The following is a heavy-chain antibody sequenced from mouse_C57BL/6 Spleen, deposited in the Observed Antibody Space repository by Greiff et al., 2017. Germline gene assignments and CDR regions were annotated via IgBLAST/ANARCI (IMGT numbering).Heavy chain of an antibody. CDR1: GYTFTDYE. CDR2: IDPETGGT. D-gene: IGHD1-1*02. Sequence: VQLQQSGAELVRPGASVTLSCKASGYTFTDYEMHWVKQTPVHGLEWIGAIDPETGGTAYNQKFKGKAILTADKSSSTAYMELRSLTSEDSAVYYCTRGRVATRAMDYWGQGTSVTVSS. J-gene: IGHJ4*01. CDR3: TRGRVATRAMDY. V-gene: IGHV1-15*01.